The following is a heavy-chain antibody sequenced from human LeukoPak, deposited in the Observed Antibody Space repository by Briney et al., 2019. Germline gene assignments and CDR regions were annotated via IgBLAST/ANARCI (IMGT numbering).Heavy chain of an antibody. CDR3: ARQYSYGSRAFDY. V-gene: IGHV3-48*04. J-gene: IGHJ4*02. Sequence: PGGSLRLSCAASGFTFSSYGMNWIRQAPGKGLEWVSYISSSGSTIYYADSVKGRFTISRDNAKNSLYLQMNSLRAEDTVVYYCARQYSYGSRAFDYWGQGTLVTVSS. D-gene: IGHD5-18*01. CDR2: ISSSGSTI. CDR1: GFTFSSYG.